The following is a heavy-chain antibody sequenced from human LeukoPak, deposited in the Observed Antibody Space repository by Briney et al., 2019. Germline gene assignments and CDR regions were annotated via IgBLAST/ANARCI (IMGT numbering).Heavy chain of an antibody. CDR3: AKLASVVVTAITDY. CDR2: ISGSGGST. D-gene: IGHD2-21*02. V-gene: IGHV3-23*01. Sequence: RGSLRLSCAASGFTFSSYAMSWVRQAPGKGLEWVSAISGSGGSTYYADSVKGRFTISRDNSKNPLYLQMNSLRAEDTAVYYCAKLASVVVTAITDYWGQGTLVTVSS. J-gene: IGHJ4*02. CDR1: GFTFSSYA.